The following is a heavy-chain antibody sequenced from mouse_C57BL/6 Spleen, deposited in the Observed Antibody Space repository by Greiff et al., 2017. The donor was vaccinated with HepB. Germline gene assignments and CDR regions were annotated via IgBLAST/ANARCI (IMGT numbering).Heavy chain of an antibody. CDR3: ARPAQATLAWFAY. CDR2: INPSNGGT. Sequence: QVQLQQPGTELVKPGASVKLSCKASGYTFTSYWMHWVKQRPGQGLEWIGNINPSNGGTNYNEKFKSKATLTVDKSSSTAYMQLSSLTSEDSAVYYWARPAQATLAWFAYWGQGTLVTVSA. D-gene: IGHD3-2*02. J-gene: IGHJ3*01. CDR1: GYTFTSYW. V-gene: IGHV1-53*01.